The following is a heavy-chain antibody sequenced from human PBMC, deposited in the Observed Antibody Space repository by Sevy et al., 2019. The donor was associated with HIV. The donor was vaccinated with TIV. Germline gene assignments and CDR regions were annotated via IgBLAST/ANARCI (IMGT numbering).Heavy chain of an antibody. CDR1: GFNFNNYA. J-gene: IGHJ1*01. V-gene: IGHV3-23*01. CDR3: AKDPYSSGEYFQK. CDR2: ISGSGGRT. Sequence: GGSLRLSCKASGFNFNNYAMSWVRQAPGKGLEWVSTISGSGGRTYTAESVRGRLTISRDNSKTTVYLQMNSLRGDDTAIYYCAKDPYSSGEYFQKWGQGALVTVSS. D-gene: IGHD3-22*01.